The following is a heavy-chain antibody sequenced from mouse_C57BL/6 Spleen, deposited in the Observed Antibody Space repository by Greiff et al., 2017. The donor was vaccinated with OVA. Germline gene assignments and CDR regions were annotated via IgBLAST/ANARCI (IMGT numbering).Heavy chain of an antibody. CDR2: ISYDGSN. CDR3: ASGGIYDGYLYAMDY. CDR1: GYSITSGYY. D-gene: IGHD2-3*01. Sequence: VQLQQSGPGLVKPSQSLSLTCSVTGYSITSGYYWNWIRQFPGNKLEWMGYISYDGSNNYNPSLKNRISITRDTSKNQFFLKLNSVTTEDTATYYCASGGIYDGYLYAMDYWGQGTSVTVSS. V-gene: IGHV3-6*01. J-gene: IGHJ4*01.